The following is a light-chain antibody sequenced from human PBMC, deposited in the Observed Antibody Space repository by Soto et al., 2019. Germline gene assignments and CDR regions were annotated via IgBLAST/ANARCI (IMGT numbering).Light chain of an antibody. CDR1: QSVSSN. V-gene: IGKV3-15*01. CDR3: QQYNTWPHT. CDR2: GAS. Sequence: EIVMTQSPATLSVSPGERATLSCRASQSVSSNLAWYQQKPGQAPRLLIYGASTRATDIPARFSCSGSGTEFTLTISSLQSEDFAVYYCQQYNTWPHTFGQGTKVEIK. J-gene: IGKJ1*01.